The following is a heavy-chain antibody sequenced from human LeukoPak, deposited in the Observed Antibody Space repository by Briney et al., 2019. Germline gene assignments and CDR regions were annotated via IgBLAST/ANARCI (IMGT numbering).Heavy chain of an antibody. V-gene: IGHV3-30*02. CDR1: GFTFASHA. D-gene: IGHD3-10*01. Sequence: PGGSLRLSCAASGFTFASHAMHWVRQAPSQGLEWVACVRYGGSHQDYADSVKGRFTISRDNSKNTLYLQMSSLRPEDTAVYYCAKALWAGGFGESFDLWGRGTSVTVSS. CDR3: AKALWAGGFGESFDL. J-gene: IGHJ2*01. CDR2: VRYGGSHQ.